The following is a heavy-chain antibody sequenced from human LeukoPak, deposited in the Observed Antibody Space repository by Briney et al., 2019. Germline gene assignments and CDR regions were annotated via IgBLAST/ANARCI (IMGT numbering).Heavy chain of an antibody. V-gene: IGHV4-4*07. J-gene: IGHJ4*02. Sequence: SETLSLTCTVSGVSVTNCYWAWIRQPAGKGLEWIGRMYISGSTNYNPSLKSRVTISIDKTKNEFSLRLRSVTAADTAVYYCARDYLVGAPLDSWGQGTLVTVSP. D-gene: IGHD1-26*01. CDR1: GVSVTNCY. CDR3: ARDYLVGAPLDS. CDR2: MYISGST.